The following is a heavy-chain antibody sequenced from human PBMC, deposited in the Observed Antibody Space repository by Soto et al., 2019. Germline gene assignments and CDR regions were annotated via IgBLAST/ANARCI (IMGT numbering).Heavy chain of an antibody. J-gene: IGHJ4*02. Sequence: GGSLRLSCAASGFTFSNYAMTWVRQAPGKGLEWVSTISGGGGSTYYADSVKDQFSISRDNSKNTLYLQMNSLRAEDTAVYYCAKPAGYSSNWPFDCWGQGTLVTVSS. CDR2: ISGGGGST. CDR1: GFTFSNYA. V-gene: IGHV3-23*01. CDR3: AKPAGYSSNWPFDC. D-gene: IGHD6-13*01.